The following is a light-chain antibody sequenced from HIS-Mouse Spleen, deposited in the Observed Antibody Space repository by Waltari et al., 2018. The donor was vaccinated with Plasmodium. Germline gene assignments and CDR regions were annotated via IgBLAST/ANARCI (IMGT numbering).Light chain of an antibody. CDR2: EGS. J-gene: IGLJ3*02. Sequence: QSALTQPASVSGSPGQPIPISCTGTSSAVGSYNLFSWYHQHPGKAPKLMIYEGSKRPSGVSNRFSGSKSGNTASLTISGLQAEDEADYYCCSYAGSSTLFGGGTKLTVL. CDR1: SSAVGSYNL. CDR3: CSYAGSSTL. V-gene: IGLV2-23*01.